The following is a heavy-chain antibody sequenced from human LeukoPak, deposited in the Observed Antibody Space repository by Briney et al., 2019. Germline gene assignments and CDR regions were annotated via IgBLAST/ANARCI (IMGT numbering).Heavy chain of an antibody. V-gene: IGHV4-34*01. Sequence: SETLSLTCAVYGGSFSGYDWSWIRQPPGKGLEGIGEINHSGSTNYNPPLKSRVTISVDTSKNQFSLTLSSVTAADTAVYYCARDVLGIAAAWGQGTLVTVSS. CDR1: GGSFSGYD. J-gene: IGHJ5*02. CDR3: ARDVLGIAAA. CDR2: INHSGST. D-gene: IGHD6-13*01.